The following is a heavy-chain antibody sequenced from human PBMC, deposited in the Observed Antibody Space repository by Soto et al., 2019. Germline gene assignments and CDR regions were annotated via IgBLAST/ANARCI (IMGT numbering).Heavy chain of an antibody. CDR1: GYTFTSYG. CDR2: ISAYNGNT. J-gene: IGHJ4*02. CDR3: ARAVLGSSSFLFDY. D-gene: IGHD6-6*01. Sequence: ASVKVSCKASGYTFTSYGISWVRQAPGQGLEWMGWISAYNGNTNYAQKLQGRVTMATDTSTSTAYMELRSLRSDDTAVYYCARAVLGSSSFLFDYWGQGTLVTVS. V-gene: IGHV1-18*04.